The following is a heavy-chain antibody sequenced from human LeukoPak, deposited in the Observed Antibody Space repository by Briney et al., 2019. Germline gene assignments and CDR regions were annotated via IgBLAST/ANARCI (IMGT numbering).Heavy chain of an antibody. CDR1: GYSISSGYY. CDR2: IYHSGST. CDR3: ERERSSSSDY. D-gene: IGHD6-6*01. V-gene: IGHV4-38-2*02. J-gene: IGHJ4*02. Sequence: SETLSLTCAVSGYSISSGYYWGWIRPPPGEGVEWIGSIYHSGSTYYNPSLKSRVTISVDTSKNQFSLKLSSVTATDAAIYYCERERSSSSDYWGQGTLVTVSS.